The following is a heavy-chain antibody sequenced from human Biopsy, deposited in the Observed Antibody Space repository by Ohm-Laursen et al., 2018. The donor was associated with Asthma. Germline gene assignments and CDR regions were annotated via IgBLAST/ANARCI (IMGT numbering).Heavy chain of an antibody. CDR1: GGSISGYY. CDR2: ISYSVEYSGSI. CDR3: ARGQGRGIQLWSLDP. D-gene: IGHD5-18*01. J-gene: IGHJ5*02. Sequence: GTLSLTCAVSGGSISGYYWSWIRQPPGKGLEWIGYISYSVEYSGSINYNPSLKSRVTISVDTSKNQFSLKLSSVTAADTAVYFCARGQGRGIQLWSLDPWGQGILVTVSS. V-gene: IGHV4-59*01.